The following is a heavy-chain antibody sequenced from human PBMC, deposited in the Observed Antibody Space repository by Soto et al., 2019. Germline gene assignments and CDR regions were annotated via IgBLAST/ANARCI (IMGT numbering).Heavy chain of an antibody. Sequence: ASVKVSCKASGYTFASYGSRWVRQAPGQGLEWMGWISAYNGNTNYAQKLQGRVTMTTDTSTSTAYMELRSLRSDDTAVYYCAREIGGYDDWFDPWGQGTLVTVSS. CDR3: AREIGGYDDWFDP. CDR1: GYTFASYG. V-gene: IGHV1-18*01. J-gene: IGHJ5*02. D-gene: IGHD5-12*01. CDR2: ISAYNGNT.